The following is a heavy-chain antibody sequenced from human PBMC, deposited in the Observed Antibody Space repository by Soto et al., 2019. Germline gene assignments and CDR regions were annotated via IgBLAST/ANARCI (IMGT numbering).Heavy chain of an antibody. CDR1: GGSISSSNW. CDR3: ARVPRAVAGPYYYYYGMDV. Sequence: SVTLSLTCAVSGGSISSSNWWSCVRQPPGKGLEWIGEIYHSGSTNYNPSLKSRVTISVDKSKNQFSLKLSSVTAADTAVYYCARVPRAVAGPYYYYYGMDVWGQGTTVTVSS. CDR2: IYHSGST. D-gene: IGHD6-19*01. J-gene: IGHJ6*02. V-gene: IGHV4-4*02.